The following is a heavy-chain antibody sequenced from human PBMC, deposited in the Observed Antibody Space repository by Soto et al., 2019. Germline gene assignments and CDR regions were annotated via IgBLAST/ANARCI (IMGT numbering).Heavy chain of an antibody. J-gene: IGHJ4*02. V-gene: IGHV1-18*01. Sequence: ASVKVSCKASGYTFTSYGISCVRQAPGQGLEWMGWISAYNGNTNYAQKLQGRVTMTTDTSTSTAYMELRSLRSDDTAVYYCARESGGILTGYYDFDYWGQGTLVTVSS. D-gene: IGHD3-9*01. CDR1: GYTFTSYG. CDR2: ISAYNGNT. CDR3: ARESGGILTGYYDFDY.